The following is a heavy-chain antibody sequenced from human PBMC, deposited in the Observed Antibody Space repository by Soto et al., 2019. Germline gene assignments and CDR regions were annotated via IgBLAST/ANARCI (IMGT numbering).Heavy chain of an antibody. J-gene: IGHJ5*02. V-gene: IGHV3-23*01. D-gene: IGHD1-20*01. Sequence: GGSLRLSCAASGFSFSSYAMNWVRQAPGKGLEWVSVVSGNGIDTHYADSVKDRFTISRDNSNNTLYLQMNSLRAEDTAVYYCAKMGRRGITTTPPTGWFDPWGQGTQVTVSS. CDR3: AKMGRRGITTTPPTGWFDP. CDR1: GFSFSSYA. CDR2: VSGNGIDT.